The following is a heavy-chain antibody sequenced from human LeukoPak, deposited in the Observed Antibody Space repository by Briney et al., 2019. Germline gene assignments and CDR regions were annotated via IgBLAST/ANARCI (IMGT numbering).Heavy chain of an antibody. CDR1: GFTFSTSA. CDR2: ITGGGDYT. Sequence: GGSLRLSCAASGFTFSTSAMSWVRQAPGKGMEWVSAITGGGDYTYYAYSVKGRFTISRDNPKKAVYLQMISLRAEDTAVYYCAKGYRGIEAFDVWGQGTMVTVSS. CDR3: AKGYRGIEAFDV. D-gene: IGHD2-2*02. J-gene: IGHJ3*01. V-gene: IGHV3-23*01.